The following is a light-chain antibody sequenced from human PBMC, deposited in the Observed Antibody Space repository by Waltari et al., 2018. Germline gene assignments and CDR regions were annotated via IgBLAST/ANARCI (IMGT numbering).Light chain of an antibody. CDR3: QQGYT. J-gene: IGKJ2*01. Sequence: EVLMTQSPATLSVSPGERATLSCRASQRVNANVAWYQQRPGQAPGLLIYSASTRATGIPAKCRGSGEGIAFTLTNTGLQSEDVAVEYGQQGYTVGQGTKLEIK. CDR1: QRVNAN. V-gene: IGKV3-15*01. CDR2: SAS.